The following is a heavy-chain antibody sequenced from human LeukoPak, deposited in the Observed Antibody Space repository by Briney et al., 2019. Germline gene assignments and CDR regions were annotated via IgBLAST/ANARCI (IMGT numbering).Heavy chain of an antibody. V-gene: IGHV4-34*01. D-gene: IGHD6-19*01. CDR1: GGSFSGYY. J-gene: IGHJ4*02. CDR2: INHSGST. CDR3: ASSGWYRGY. Sequence: SETLSLTCAVHGGSFSGYYWSWIRQPPGKGLEWIGEINHSGSTNYNPSLKSRVTISVDTSKNQFSLKLSSVTAADTAVYYCASSGWYRGYWGQGTLVTVSS.